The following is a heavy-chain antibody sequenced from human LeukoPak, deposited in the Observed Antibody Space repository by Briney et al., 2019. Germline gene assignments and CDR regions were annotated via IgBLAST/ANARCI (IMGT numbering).Heavy chain of an antibody. J-gene: IGHJ4*02. CDR3: AREDYSNYVDY. CDR1: GFTFSSYW. V-gene: IGHV3-7*01. CDR2: IKQDGSEK. Sequence: GGSLRLSCAASGFTFSSYWMSWVRQAPGKGLEWVANIKQDGSEKYYVDSVKGRFTISRDDAKNSLYLQMNSLRAEDTAVYYCAREDYSNYVDYWGQGTLVTVSS. D-gene: IGHD4-11*01.